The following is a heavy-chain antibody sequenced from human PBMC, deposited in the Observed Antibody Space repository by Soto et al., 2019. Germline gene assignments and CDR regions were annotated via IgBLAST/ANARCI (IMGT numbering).Heavy chain of an antibody. CDR1: DFDFSSYG. V-gene: IGHV3-30*03. J-gene: IGHJ4*02. Sequence: GGSLRLSCAASDFDFSSYGIHWVRQAPGKGLEWVAASSYDGRETFYADSAKGRLTVSKEMSKNTAFLQMNALRHEDTAVYFCARDSGWPIPNFDNWGQGTPVTVSS. D-gene: IGHD3-10*01. CDR3: ARDSGWPIPNFDN. CDR2: SSYDGRET.